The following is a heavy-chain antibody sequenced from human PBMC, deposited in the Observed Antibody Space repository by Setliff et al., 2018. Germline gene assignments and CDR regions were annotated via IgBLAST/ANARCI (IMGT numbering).Heavy chain of an antibody. CDR2: LYYGGST. CDR3: AQDNTILGATDY. V-gene: IGHV4-59*01. CDR1: GASISGYY. J-gene: IGHJ4*02. D-gene: IGHD1-26*01. Sequence: SETLSLTCSVSGASISGYYWSWIRQSPAKGLEWIGSLYYGGSTSYNPSLKSRVTMSVDTSKGQFSLKLSSVTAADTALYFCAQDNTILGATDYWGQGALVTVSS.